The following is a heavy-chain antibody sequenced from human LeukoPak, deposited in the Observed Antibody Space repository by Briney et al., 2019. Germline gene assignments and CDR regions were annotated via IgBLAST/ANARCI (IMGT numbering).Heavy chain of an antibody. Sequence: GGSLRLSCAPSGFTFSDYYMSWIRQAPGKGLEWVSYISSSGSTIYYADSVKGRFTISRDNAKNSLYLQMNSLRAEDTAVYYCARDLDYYGSGSYYFYWGQGTLVTVSS. J-gene: IGHJ4*02. CDR2: ISSSGSTI. CDR3: ARDLDYYGSGSYYFY. V-gene: IGHV3-11*01. CDR1: GFTFSDYY. D-gene: IGHD3-10*01.